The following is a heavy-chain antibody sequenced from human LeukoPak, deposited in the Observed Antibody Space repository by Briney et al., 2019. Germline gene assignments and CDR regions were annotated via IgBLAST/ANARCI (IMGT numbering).Heavy chain of an antibody. CDR1: GFTFSNYW. D-gene: IGHD5-12*01. Sequence: GGSLRLSCAVSGFTFSNYWMSWVRQAPGKGLEWVANIKRDGSEEYYVDSVKGRFTISRDNAKNSLFLQMDSLRAEDTAVYYCARIEGTSRGLTYYFYYMDVWGKGTTVTVSS. V-gene: IGHV3-7*01. CDR2: IKRDGSEE. J-gene: IGHJ6*03. CDR3: ARIEGTSRGLTYYFYYMDV.